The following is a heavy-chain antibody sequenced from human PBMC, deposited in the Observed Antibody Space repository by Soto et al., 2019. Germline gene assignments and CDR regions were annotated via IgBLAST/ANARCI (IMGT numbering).Heavy chain of an antibody. J-gene: IGHJ6*03. CDR2: MNPNSGNT. CDR1: GYSFTSYE. D-gene: IGHD3-16*01. Sequence: QVQLVQSGAEVKKPGASVKVSCKASGYSFTSYEIYWVRQATGQGLEWMGWMNPNSGNTGYSQKLQRSVTMTSNTTISTAYIEPTSLRSENTAVYYCARGPDLVSYYYYYMGVWGKGTTVTVSS. CDR3: ARGPDLVSYYYYYMGV. V-gene: IGHV1-8*01.